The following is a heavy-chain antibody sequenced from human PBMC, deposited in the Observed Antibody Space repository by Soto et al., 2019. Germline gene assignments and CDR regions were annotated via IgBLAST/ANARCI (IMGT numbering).Heavy chain of an antibody. V-gene: IGHV3-7*01. J-gene: IGHJ6*02. CDR3: ARDRGYDAHDYYYNAMDV. D-gene: IGHD2-15*01. CDR2: IKHDGSEK. Sequence: PGGSLRLSCAASGFTFSDYWMSWVRQAPGKGLEWVANIKHDGSEKYYADSVKGRFTISRDNAKNSLYLQMNSLRAEDTAVYYCARDRGYDAHDYYYNAMDVWGQGTTVTVSS. CDR1: GFTFSDYW.